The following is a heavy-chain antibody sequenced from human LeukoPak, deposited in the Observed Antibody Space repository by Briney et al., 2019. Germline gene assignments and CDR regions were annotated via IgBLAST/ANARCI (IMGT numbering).Heavy chain of an antibody. J-gene: IGHJ4*02. CDR1: GDSIRSSSYY. CDR3: ARAPTQYSYGSYYFDY. D-gene: IGHD5-18*01. Sequence: PSETLSLTCTVSGDSIRSSSYYWGWIRQPPGKGLEWIGTIYYTGSTYYNPSLKSRVTISVDTSKNQFSLKLSSVTAADTAVYYCARAPTQYSYGSYYFDYWGQGTLVTVSS. V-gene: IGHV4-39*07. CDR2: IYYTGST.